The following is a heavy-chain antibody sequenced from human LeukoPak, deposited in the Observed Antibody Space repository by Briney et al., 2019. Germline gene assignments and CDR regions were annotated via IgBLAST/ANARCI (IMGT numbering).Heavy chain of an antibody. CDR1: GGSISSYY. CDR3: ARRHDFWSGYSLFDY. J-gene: IGHJ4*02. CDR2: IYYSGST. V-gene: IGHV4-59*08. D-gene: IGHD3-3*01. Sequence: SETLSLTCTVSGGSISSYYWSWIRQPPGKGLEWIGYIYYSGSTNYNPSLKSRVTISVDTSKNQFSLKLSSVTAADTAVYYCARRHDFWSGYSLFDYWGQGTLVTVSS.